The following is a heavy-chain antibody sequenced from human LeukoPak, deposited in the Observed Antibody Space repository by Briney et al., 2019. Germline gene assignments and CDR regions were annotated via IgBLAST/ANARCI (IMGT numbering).Heavy chain of an antibody. CDR3: ARSLIPAAGPFDY. D-gene: IGHD6-13*01. CDR2: IYPGDSDT. Sequence: GESLKISCKGSGXSFTSYWIGWVRQMPGKGLEWMGIIYPGDSDTRYSPSFQGQVTISADKSISTAYLQWSSLKASDTAMYYCARSLIPAAGPFDYWGQGTLVTVSS. J-gene: IGHJ4*02. V-gene: IGHV5-51*01. CDR1: GXSFTSYW.